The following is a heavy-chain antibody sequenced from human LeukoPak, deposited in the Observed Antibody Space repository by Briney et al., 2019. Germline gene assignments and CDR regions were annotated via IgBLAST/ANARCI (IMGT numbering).Heavy chain of an antibody. J-gene: IGHJ6*03. CDR1: GFTFSDYY. V-gene: IGHV3-74*01. D-gene: IGHD2-15*01. CDR2: INSDGSST. Sequence: PGGSLRLSCAASGFTFSDYYMSWVRQAPGKGLVWVSRINSDGSSTNYADSVKGRFTISRDNAKNTLYLQMNSLRAEDTAVYYCARDDVVHPDYMDVWGKGTTVTVSS. CDR3: ARDDVVHPDYMDV.